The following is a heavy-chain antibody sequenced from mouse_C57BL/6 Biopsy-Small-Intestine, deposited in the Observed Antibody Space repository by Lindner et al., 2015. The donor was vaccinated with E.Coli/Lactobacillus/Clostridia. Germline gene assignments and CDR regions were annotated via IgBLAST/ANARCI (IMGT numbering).Heavy chain of an antibody. D-gene: IGHD2-4*01. CDR3: SRTDDFYFDY. J-gene: IGHJ2*01. V-gene: IGHV14-2*01. Sequence: VQLQESGAELVKPGASVKLSCTASGFNIKDYYLHWVKQRTEQGLEWIGRIDPEDGETKYAPKFQDKATITADTSSNTAYLQLSSLTSEDTAVYYCSRTDDFYFDYWGQGTTLTVSS. CDR1: GFNIKDYY. CDR2: IDPEDGET.